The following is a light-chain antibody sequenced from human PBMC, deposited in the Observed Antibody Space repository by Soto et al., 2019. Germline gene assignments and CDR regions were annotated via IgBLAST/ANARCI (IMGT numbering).Light chain of an antibody. CDR2: DAS. CDR1: QSVSYKY. V-gene: IGKV3-20*01. Sequence: EIVLTQCPGTLSLSPGERATLSCRASQSVSYKYLAWFQQKPGQAPRLLIYDASNRATGIPDRFSGSGSGTDFTLTISRLEPEDYAVYYCHQYGSSWWTFGQGTKVEIK. CDR3: HQYGSSWWT. J-gene: IGKJ1*01.